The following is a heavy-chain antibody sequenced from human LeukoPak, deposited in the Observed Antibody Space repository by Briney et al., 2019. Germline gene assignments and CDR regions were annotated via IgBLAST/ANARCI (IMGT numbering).Heavy chain of an antibody. CDR1: GFTFGDYA. CDR2: IRSKAYGGTT. J-gene: IGHJ4*02. D-gene: IGHD5-18*01. V-gene: IGHV3-49*04. CDR3: TSRRGYSYGYYFDY. Sequence: PGRSLRLSRTASGFTFGDYAMSWVRQAPGKGLEWVGFIRSKAYGGTTEYAASVKGRFTISRDDSKSIAYLQMNSLKTEDTAVYYCTSRRGYSYGYYFDYWGQGTLVTVSS.